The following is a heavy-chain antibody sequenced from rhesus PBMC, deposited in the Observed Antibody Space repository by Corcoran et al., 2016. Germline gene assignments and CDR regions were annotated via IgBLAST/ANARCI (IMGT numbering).Heavy chain of an antibody. V-gene: IGHV4-80*01. D-gene: IGHD5-12*01. CDR3: ARYSPIENTRYTLDS. Sequence: QVQLQASGPGLVKPSETLSLTCAVFGASFSNFWWCWVRQPPGKGLEYIGEIVGHGGGPTYSPSLESQVTMSEDPSKNQFALKVNSVTAADTAIYYCARYSPIENTRYTLDSWGQGVVVAVSS. CDR1: GASFSNFW. J-gene: IGHJ6*01. CDR2: IVGHGGGP.